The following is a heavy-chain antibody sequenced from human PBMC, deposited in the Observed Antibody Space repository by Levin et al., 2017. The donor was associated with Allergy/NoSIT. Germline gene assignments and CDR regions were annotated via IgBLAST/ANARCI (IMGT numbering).Heavy chain of an antibody. CDR3: ARDKILGPFFDY. Sequence: GESLKISCAASGFTFSSYWMSWVRQAPGKGLEWVANIKQDGSEKYYVDSVKGRFTISRDNAKNSLYLQMNSLRAEDTAVYYCARDKILGPFFDYWGQGTLVTVSS. CDR1: GFTFSSYW. V-gene: IGHV3-7*01. D-gene: IGHD1-26*01. CDR2: IKQDGSEK. J-gene: IGHJ4*02.